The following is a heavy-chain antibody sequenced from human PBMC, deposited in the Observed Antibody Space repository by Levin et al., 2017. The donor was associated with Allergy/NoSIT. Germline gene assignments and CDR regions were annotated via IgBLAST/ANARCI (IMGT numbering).Heavy chain of an antibody. CDR3: AKKNRYSYGLYYYAGMDV. CDR2: ISYDGSNK. Sequence: GGSLRLSCAASGFTFSSYGMHWVRQAPGKGLEWVAVISYDGSNKYYADSVKGRFTISRDNSKNTLYLQMNSLRAEDTAVYYCAKKNRYSYGLYYYAGMDVWGHGTTVTVSS. CDR1: GFTFSSYG. V-gene: IGHV3-30*18. D-gene: IGHD5-18*01. J-gene: IGHJ6*02.